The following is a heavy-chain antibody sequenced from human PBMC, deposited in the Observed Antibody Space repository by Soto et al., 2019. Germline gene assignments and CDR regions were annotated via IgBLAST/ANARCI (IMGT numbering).Heavy chain of an antibody. V-gene: IGHV4-34*01. J-gene: IGHJ6*03. Sequence: KPSETLSLTCAVYGGSFSGYYWSWIRQPPGKGLEWIGEINHSGSTNYNPSLKSRVTISVDTSKNQFSLKLSSVTAADTAVYYCARGATIFGVVSTLYYYYYMDVWGKGTTVTVSS. CDR2: INHSGST. CDR1: GGSFSGYY. CDR3: ARGATIFGVVSTLYYYYYMDV. D-gene: IGHD3-3*01.